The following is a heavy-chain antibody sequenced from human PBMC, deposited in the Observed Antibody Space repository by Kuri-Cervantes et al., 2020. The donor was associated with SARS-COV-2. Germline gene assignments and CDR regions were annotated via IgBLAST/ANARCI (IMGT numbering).Heavy chain of an antibody. Sequence: SETLSLTCTVSGDSISSGGYYWSWIRQPPGKGLEWIGEINHSGSTNYNPSLKSRVTISVDTSKNQFSLKLSSVTAADTAVYYCARGGRITIFGVVTTFDYWGQGTLVTVSS. CDR1: GDSISSGGYY. V-gene: IGHV4-34*01. CDR3: ARGGRITIFGVVTTFDY. D-gene: IGHD3-3*01. CDR2: INHSGST. J-gene: IGHJ4*02.